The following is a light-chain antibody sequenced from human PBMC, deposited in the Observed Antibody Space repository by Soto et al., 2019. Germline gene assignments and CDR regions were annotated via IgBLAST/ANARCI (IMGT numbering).Light chain of an antibody. CDR2: GAS. Sequence: EIVMTQSPATLSVSPGERATLSCRASQSISSNLAWYQQKPGQAPRLLIYGASTRATGIPARFSGSGSGTEFTLTISSLKPEDFVVYYCQQYNNWPSYTFGQGTKLEIK. V-gene: IGKV3-15*01. CDR3: QQYNNWPSYT. CDR1: QSISSN. J-gene: IGKJ2*01.